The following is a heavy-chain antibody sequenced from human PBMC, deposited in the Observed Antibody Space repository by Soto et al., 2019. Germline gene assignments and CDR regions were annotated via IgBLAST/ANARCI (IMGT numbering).Heavy chain of an antibody. V-gene: IGHV4-31*03. CDR3: ARRLDTHCNSNTCPHAFYI. J-gene: IGHJ3*02. D-gene: IGHD2-2*01. CDR2: IYYSGSP. Sequence: SETLSLPCTVSGGSISSGGYSWSWLRQHPGKGLEWIGYIYYSGSPYSNPSVNSRALISVDTSKNQFSLRLDSVTAADTAVYYCARRLDTHCNSNTCPHAFYICGLRTVVTVS. CDR1: GGSISSGGYS.